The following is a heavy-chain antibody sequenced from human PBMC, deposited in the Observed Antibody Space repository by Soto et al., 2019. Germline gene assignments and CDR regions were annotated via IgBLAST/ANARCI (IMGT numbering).Heavy chain of an antibody. CDR3: VRDWSSSYSPIFDY. CDR2: IKQDASEK. D-gene: IGHD6-13*01. V-gene: IGHV3-7*05. J-gene: IGHJ4*02. Sequence: GSLRLSCAASGFTFSNYWMSWVRQAPGKGLEWVANIKQDASEKYYVDSVKGRFTISRDNAKDSLYLQMNSLRAEDTAVFYCVRDWSSSYSPIFDYWGQGTLVTVSS. CDR1: GFTFSNYW.